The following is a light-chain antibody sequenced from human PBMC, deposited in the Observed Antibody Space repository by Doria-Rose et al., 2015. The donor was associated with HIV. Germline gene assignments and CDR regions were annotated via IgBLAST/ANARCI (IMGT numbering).Light chain of an antibody. CDR3: QQYYDTPS. CDR1: QSPLYTSKNY. J-gene: IGKJ3*01. V-gene: IGKV4-1*01. Sequence: DIKVTQSPESLGMSLGERATLNCKSNQSPLYTSKNYLAWYQQKPGQPPKLLIYWASTRQSGVPDRFSGSGSGTDINLTISSLEAEDVAVYYCQQYYDTPSFGPGTTVDIK. CDR2: WAS.